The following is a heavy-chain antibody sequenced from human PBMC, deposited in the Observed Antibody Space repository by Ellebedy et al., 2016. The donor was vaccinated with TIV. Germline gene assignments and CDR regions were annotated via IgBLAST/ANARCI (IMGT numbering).Heavy chain of an antibody. D-gene: IGHD1-26*01. J-gene: IGHJ4*02. Sequence: ETLSLTCQGSGYRFTRHWIGWVRQMPGKGLEWMGVIYPEDSHTIYSPSFQGQVTISADTSISTAYLQWSSLKASDTAMYYCARHVTSGMYYFDYWGQGTVVTVSS. CDR3: ARHVTSGMYYFDY. V-gene: IGHV5-51*01. CDR1: GYRFTRHW. CDR2: IYPEDSHT.